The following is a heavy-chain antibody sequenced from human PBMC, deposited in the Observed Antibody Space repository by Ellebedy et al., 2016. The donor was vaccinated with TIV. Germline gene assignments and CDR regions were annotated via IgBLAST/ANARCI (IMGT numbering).Heavy chain of an antibody. J-gene: IGHJ4*02. D-gene: IGHD5-18*01. CDR3: ARGGRYNYGYSH. Sequence: AASVKVSCKTSGYTFTSYGISWVRQAPGQGLEWMAWISPYNNNTKYTPSLQDRVTMTTDRSTSTVYMELGSLRSDDTAVYYCARGGRYNYGYSHWGQGTLVTVSS. CDR2: ISPYNNNT. CDR1: GYTFTSYG. V-gene: IGHV1-18*04.